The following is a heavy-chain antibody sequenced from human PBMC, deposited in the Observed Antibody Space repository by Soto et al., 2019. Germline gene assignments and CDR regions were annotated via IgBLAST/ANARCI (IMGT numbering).Heavy chain of an antibody. V-gene: IGHV1-69*13. CDR2: IIPIFGTA. J-gene: IGHJ6*02. D-gene: IGHD3-10*01. CDR3: ACTMVSYYYYYYGMDV. CDR1: GGTFSSYA. Sequence: SVKVSCKASGGTFSSYAISWVRQAPGQGLEWMGGIIPIFGTANYAQKFQGRVTITADESTSTAYMELSSLRSEDTAVYYCACTMVSYYYYYYGMDVWGQGTTVTVSS.